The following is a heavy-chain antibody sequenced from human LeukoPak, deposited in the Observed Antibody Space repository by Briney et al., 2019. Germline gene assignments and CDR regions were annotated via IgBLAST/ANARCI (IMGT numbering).Heavy chain of an antibody. CDR3: ARKVGFGYYGSGSYFPFDY. D-gene: IGHD3-10*01. J-gene: IGHJ4*02. CDR2: INHSGST. V-gene: IGHV4-34*01. Sequence: KPSETLSLTCAVYGGSFSGYYWSWIRQPPGKGLEWIGEINHSGSTNYNPSLKSRVTISVDTSKNQFSLKLSSVTAADTAVYYCARKVGFGYYGSGSYFPFDYWGRGTLVTVSS. CDR1: GGSFSGYY.